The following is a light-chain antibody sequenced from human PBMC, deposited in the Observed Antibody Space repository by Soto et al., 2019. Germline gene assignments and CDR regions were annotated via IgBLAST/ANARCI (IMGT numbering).Light chain of an antibody. J-gene: IGKJ5*01. CDR2: AAS. V-gene: IGKV1-39*01. CDR1: GSISRY. Sequence: DIQMTQSPSSLSASVGARVTITCRASGSISRYLNWYQQKPGKAPNLLIYAASTLQNGSPSRFSGSGSGTDFTLTISSLQPEDFATYYCHQSYSTLSISFGQGTRLEIK. CDR3: HQSYSTLSIS.